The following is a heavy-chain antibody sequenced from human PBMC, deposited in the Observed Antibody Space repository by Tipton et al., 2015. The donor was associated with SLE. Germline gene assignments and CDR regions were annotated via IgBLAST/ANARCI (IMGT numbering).Heavy chain of an antibody. CDR1: GGSFSGYY. CDR2: INHSGIT. D-gene: IGHD6-13*01. V-gene: IGHV4-34*01. Sequence: TLSLTCAVYGGSFSGYYWSWIRQPPGKGLEWIGEINHSGITNYNPSLKSRVTISVDTSKNQFSLKLSSVTAADTAVYYCAKSSSRRKPLDWFDPWGQGTLVTVSS. J-gene: IGHJ5*02. CDR3: AKSSSRRKPLDWFDP.